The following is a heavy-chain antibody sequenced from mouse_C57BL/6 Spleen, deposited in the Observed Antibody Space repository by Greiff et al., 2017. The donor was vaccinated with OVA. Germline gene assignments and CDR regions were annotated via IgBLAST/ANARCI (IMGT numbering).Heavy chain of an antibody. CDR3: ARRTSNDAMDY. D-gene: IGHD2-5*01. V-gene: IGHV1-52*01. CDR2: IDPSDSET. CDR1: GYTFTSYW. J-gene: IGHJ4*01. Sequence: QVQLQQSGAELVRPGSSVKLSCKASGYTFTSYWMHWVKQRPIQGLEWIGNIDPSDSETHYNQKFKDKATLTVDKSSSTAYMQLSSLTSEDSAVYYCARRTSNDAMDYWGQGTSVTVSS.